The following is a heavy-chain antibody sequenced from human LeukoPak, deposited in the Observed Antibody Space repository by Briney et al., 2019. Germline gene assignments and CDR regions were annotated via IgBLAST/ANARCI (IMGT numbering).Heavy chain of an antibody. CDR2: INEYGTST. CDR1: GFGFSVYC. D-gene: IGHD5-18*01. J-gene: IGHJ4*02. CDR3: ARVPTNSYGFGQ. V-gene: IGHV3-74*01. Sequence: GVSLRLSCAASGFGFSVYCMHWVRQSPGKGLVWVAHINEYGTSTSHADSVKSRFTISRDNAKNTLYLQMNSLTVEDTDVYYCARVPTNSYGFGQWGQGSLVTVSS.